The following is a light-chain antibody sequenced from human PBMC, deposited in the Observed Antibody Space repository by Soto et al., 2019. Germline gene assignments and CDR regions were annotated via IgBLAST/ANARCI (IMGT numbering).Light chain of an antibody. V-gene: IGKV3-15*01. Sequence: EIVMTQSPATLSVSPGERATLSCRASQSVSSNLAWYQQKPGQAPRLLIYGASTRATGIPARFRGSGSGTEFTLTIDSLQSEDFAVYYCQQYNDWPPAFGGGTRWIS. CDR2: GAS. CDR3: QQYNDWPPA. CDR1: QSVSSN. J-gene: IGKJ4*01.